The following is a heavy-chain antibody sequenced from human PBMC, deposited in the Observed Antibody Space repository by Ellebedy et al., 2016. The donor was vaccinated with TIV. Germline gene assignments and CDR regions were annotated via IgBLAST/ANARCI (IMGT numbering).Heavy chain of an antibody. J-gene: IGHJ3*01. CDR3: APGGFGIAAAGIDVGN. D-gene: IGHD6-13*01. CDR1: GYSFTSYW. CDR2: IDPTDSYT. Sequence: KVSCKGSGYSFTSYWISWVRQMPGKGLEWMGRIDPTDSYTNYSPSFQGHVTISADKSISTAYLQWSSLKASDTAMYYCAPGGFGIAAAGIDVGNWGQGTMVTVSS. V-gene: IGHV5-10-1*01.